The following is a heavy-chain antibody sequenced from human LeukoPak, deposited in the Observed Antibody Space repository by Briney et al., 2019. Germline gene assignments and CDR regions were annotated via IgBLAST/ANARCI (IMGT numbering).Heavy chain of an antibody. V-gene: IGHV1-8*01. CDR3: ARGVYSGYYMAFYYYYYGMDV. CDR2: MNPNSGNT. D-gene: IGHD5-12*01. J-gene: IGHJ6*02. Sequence: ASVKVSCKASGYTFTSYDINWVRQATGQGLEWMGWMNPNSGNTGYAQKFQGRVTVTRNTSISTAYMELSSLRSEDTAVYYCARGVYSGYYMAFYYYYYGMDVWGQGTTVTVSS. CDR1: GYTFTSYD.